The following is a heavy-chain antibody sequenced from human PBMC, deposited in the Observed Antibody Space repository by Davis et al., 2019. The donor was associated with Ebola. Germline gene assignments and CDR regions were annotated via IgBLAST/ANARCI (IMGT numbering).Heavy chain of an antibody. D-gene: IGHD2-21*02. CDR2: INTKTGNP. J-gene: IGHJ4*02. CDR1: GYKFISHG. Sequence: AVSVKVSCKASGYKFISHGMNWVRQAPGKGLEWMGWINTKTGNPTYAQGFTGRFVFSLDTSVSTAYLQISRLKAEDTAVYYCARGGDQGDYWGQGTLVTVSS. V-gene: IGHV7-4-1*02. CDR3: ARGGDQGDY.